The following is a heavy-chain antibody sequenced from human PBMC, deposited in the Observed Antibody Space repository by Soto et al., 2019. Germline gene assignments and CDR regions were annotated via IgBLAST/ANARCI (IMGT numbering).Heavy chain of an antibody. V-gene: IGHV5-51*01. CDR2: IYPGDSDT. CDR1: GYSFTSYW. CDR3: SRPRCSSRNYDGMDV. Sequence: GESLKISCKGSGYSFTSYWIGWVRQMPGKGLEWMGIIYPGDSDTRYSPSFQGQVTISADKSISTAYVQWNSLKASDTAMYYCSRPRCSSRNYDGMDVWGQGTTVPFS. J-gene: IGHJ6*02. D-gene: IGHD6-13*01.